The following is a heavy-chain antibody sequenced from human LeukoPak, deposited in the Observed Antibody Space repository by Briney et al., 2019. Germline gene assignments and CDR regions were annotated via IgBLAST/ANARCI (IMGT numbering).Heavy chain of an antibody. J-gene: IGHJ4*01. D-gene: IGHD3-3*01. V-gene: IGHV3-53*01. CDR1: GFTVSSND. CDR3: AIFVSVGFYTY. CDR2: IYSGGRT. Sequence: PGGSLRLSCAASGFTVSSNDMSWVRQAPGKGLEWVSVIYSGGRTFYADSVKGRFTISRDNSKNTLYLQMNSLRAEDTAVYYCAIFVSVGFYTYWGQEPWSPSPQ.